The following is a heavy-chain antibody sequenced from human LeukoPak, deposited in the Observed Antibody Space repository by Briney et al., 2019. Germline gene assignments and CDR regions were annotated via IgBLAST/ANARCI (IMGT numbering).Heavy chain of an antibody. D-gene: IGHD3-3*01. Sequence: ASVKVSCKASGYTFTSYDINWVRQATGQGLEWMGWMNPNSGNTGYAQKFQGRVTITRNTSISTAYMELSSLRSEDTAVYYCATGGNYDFWSGYLYNWFDPWGQGTLVTVSS. CDR2: MNPNSGNT. CDR1: GYTFTSYD. CDR3: ATGGNYDFWSGYLYNWFDP. J-gene: IGHJ5*02. V-gene: IGHV1-8*03.